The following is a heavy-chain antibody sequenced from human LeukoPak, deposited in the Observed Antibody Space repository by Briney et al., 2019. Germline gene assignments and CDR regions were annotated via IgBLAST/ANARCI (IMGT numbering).Heavy chain of an antibody. CDR1: GFTFSSCA. CDR2: IIDSGNSI. CDR3: AKGAYSSGYYRSCNY. J-gene: IGHJ4*02. V-gene: IGHV3-23*01. D-gene: IGHD3-22*01. Sequence: GGSLRLSCAASGFTFSSCAMSWVRQAPGKGLEWVSTIIDSGNSIYYADSAEGRFTISRDNSKNTLYLQMNSLRAGDTAVYYCAKGAYSSGYYRSCNYWGQGTLVTVSS.